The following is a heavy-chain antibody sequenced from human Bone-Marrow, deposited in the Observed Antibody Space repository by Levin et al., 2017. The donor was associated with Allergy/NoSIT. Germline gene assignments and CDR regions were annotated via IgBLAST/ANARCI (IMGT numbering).Heavy chain of an antibody. CDR2: ITTSSTV. V-gene: IGHV3-48*01. J-gene: IGHJ6*02. Sequence: GGSLRLSCAASGFTFSTYNMNWVRQAPGKGLEWVSYITTSSTVYYAESVKGRLTISRDNAKNSVYLEMNSLRAEDTAVYYCATYSSSAGRRGYDYGMDVWGQGTTVTVSS. D-gene: IGHD6-13*01. CDR3: ATYSSSAGRRGYDYGMDV. CDR1: GFTFSTYN.